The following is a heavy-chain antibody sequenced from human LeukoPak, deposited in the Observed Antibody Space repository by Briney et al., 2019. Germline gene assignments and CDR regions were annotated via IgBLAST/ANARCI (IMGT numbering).Heavy chain of an antibody. J-gene: IGHJ4*02. CDR3: ARVGAAAGENPFDY. V-gene: IGHV4-59*11. CDR2: IYYSGST. Sequence: SETLSLPCTVCGRSIRSHYWSWMREPPGEGLEWIGYIYYSGSTNYNPSLKSRVTISVDTSKNQFSLKLSSVTAADTAVYYCARVGAAAGENPFDYWGQGTLVTVSS. D-gene: IGHD6-13*01. CDR1: GRSIRSHY.